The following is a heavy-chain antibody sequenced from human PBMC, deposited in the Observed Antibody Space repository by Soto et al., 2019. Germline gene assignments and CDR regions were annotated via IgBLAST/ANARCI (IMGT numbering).Heavy chain of an antibody. Sequence: TSETLSLTCTVSGGSVSSGSYYWSWIRQPPGKGLEWIGYIYYSGSTNYNPSLKSRVTISVDTSKNQFSLKLSSVTAADTAVYYCARGYSGSHLFDYWGQGTLVTVSS. CDR2: IYYSGST. V-gene: IGHV4-61*01. D-gene: IGHD1-26*01. CDR3: ARGYSGSHLFDY. CDR1: GGSVSSGSYY. J-gene: IGHJ4*02.